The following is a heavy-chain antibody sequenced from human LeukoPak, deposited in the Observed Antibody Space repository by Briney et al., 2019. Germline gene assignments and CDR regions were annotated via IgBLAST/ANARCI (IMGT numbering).Heavy chain of an antibody. D-gene: IGHD2-2*01. J-gene: IGHJ5*02. V-gene: IGHV4-34*01. CDR3: ARAHLIVVVPAANDRWFDP. CDR1: GGSFSGYY. CDR2: INHSGST. Sequence: SETLSLTCAVYGGSFSGYYWSWIRQPPGKGLEWIGEINHSGSTNYNPSLKSRVTMSVDTSKNQFSLKLSSVTAADTAVYYCARAHLIVVVPAANDRWFDPWGQGTLVTVSS.